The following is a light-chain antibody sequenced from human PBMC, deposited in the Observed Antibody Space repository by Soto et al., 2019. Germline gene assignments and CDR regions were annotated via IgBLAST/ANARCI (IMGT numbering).Light chain of an antibody. Sequence: QSVLTQPASVSGSPGQSITISCTGTSSDIGTYNYVSGYQQHPGQAPKLMIYDVSNRPSGVSDRFSGSKSGNTASLTISGLQADDEADYYCYSCSRSSGTRYVFGTGTKLTVL. CDR1: SSDIGTYNY. J-gene: IGLJ1*01. CDR3: YSCSRSSGTRYV. CDR2: DVS. V-gene: IGLV2-14*03.